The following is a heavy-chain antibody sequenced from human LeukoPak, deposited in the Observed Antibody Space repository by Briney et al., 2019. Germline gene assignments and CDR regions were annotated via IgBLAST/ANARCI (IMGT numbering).Heavy chain of an antibody. CDR1: GGSISSSSYY. CDR2: IYYSGST. V-gene: IGHV4-39*07. J-gene: IGHJ4*02. D-gene: IGHD4-17*01. CDR3: ASKVTRDSDQFDY. Sequence: SKTLSLTCTVSGGSISSSSYYWGWIRQPPGKGLEWIGSIYYSGSTYYNPSLKSRVTISVDTSKNQFSLKLSSVTAADTAVYYCASKVTRDSDQFDYWGQGTLVTVSS.